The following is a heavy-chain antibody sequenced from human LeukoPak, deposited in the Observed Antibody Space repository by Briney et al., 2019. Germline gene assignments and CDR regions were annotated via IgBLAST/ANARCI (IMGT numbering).Heavy chain of an antibody. CDR3: ARASTVTIPAYYYYMDV. CDR1: GGSISSSSYY. CDR2: IYYSGST. V-gene: IGHV4-39*07. Sequence: PSETLSLTCTVSGGSISSSSYYWGWIRQPPGKGLEWIGSIYYSGSTYYNPSLKSRVTISVDTSKNQFSLKLSSLRSEDTAVYYCARASTVTIPAYYYYMDVWGKGTTVTVSS. J-gene: IGHJ6*03. D-gene: IGHD4-17*01.